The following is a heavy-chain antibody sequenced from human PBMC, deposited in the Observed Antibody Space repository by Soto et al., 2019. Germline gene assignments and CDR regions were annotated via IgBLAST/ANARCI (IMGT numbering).Heavy chain of an antibody. D-gene: IGHD6-13*01. CDR1: GYTFTNYG. V-gene: IGHV1-18*01. CDR2: ISHWGKT. J-gene: IGHJ4*02. Sequence: QVQLVQSGAEVKKPGASVKVSCKASGYTFTNYGISWVRQAPGQGLEWMGWISHWGKTSYAQKLQGRVTMTTDTSASIAFMELRSLRSDDTAMYFCARDLPPADSSWYLLPAPFDYWGQGTLVTVSS. CDR3: ARDLPPADSSWYLLPAPFDY.